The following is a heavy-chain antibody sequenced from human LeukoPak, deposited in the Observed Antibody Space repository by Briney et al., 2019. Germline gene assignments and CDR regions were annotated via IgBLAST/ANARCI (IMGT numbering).Heavy chain of an antibody. CDR1: GFTFDDYA. Sequence: GGSLRLSCAVSGFTFDDYAMHWVRQVPGKGLEWVSGINWNSDSIGYADSVKGRFTISRDNAKNSAYLQMISLRAEDTAVYYCAKDSAKEYDDYWGQGTLVTVSS. J-gene: IGHJ4*02. CDR3: AKDSAKEYDDY. V-gene: IGHV3-9*01. D-gene: IGHD2/OR15-2a*01. CDR2: INWNSDSI.